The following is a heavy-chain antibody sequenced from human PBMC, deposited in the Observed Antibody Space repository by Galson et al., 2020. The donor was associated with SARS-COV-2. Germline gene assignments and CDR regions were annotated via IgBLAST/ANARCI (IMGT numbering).Heavy chain of an antibody. CDR3: AREGAIQLWHCYYGMDV. Sequence: SETLSLTCTVSGDSITSGSYYWSWIRQPAGKGLEWIGRIYTSGSTNYNPSLKSRVTISIDTSKNQFSLKLSSVTAAETAVYYCAREGAIQLWHCYYGMDVWGQGTTVTVSS. J-gene: IGHJ6*02. V-gene: IGHV4-61*02. CDR2: IYTSGST. CDR1: GDSITSGSYY. D-gene: IGHD5-18*01.